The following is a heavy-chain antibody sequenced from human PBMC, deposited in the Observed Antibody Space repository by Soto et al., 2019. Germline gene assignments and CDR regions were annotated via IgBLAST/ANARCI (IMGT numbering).Heavy chain of an antibody. J-gene: IGHJ4*02. V-gene: IGHV4-34*01. CDR2: INHSGST. D-gene: IGHD6-6*01. CDR3: ARGLRSSSEGACYFDY. Sequence: QVQLQQWGAGLLKPSETLSLTCAVYGGSFSGYYWSWIRQPPGKGLEWIGEINHSGSTNYNPSLKSRVTISVDTSKNQFSLKLSSVTAADTAVYYCARGLRSSSEGACYFDYWGQGTLLTVSS. CDR1: GGSFSGYY.